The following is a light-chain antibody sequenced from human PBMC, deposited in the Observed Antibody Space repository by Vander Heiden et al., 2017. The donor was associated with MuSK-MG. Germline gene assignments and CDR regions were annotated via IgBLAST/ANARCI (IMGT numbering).Light chain of an antibody. J-gene: IGKJ1*01. Sequence: DIQMTQSPSSLSASVGDRVTITCRASQSIDTYLNWYQQKPGKAPKLLIYAASSLQSGVPSRFSGSRSGTDFTLTISRLQPEDFATYYCRQRDSTLWTFGQGTKVEIK. CDR3: RQRDSTLWT. V-gene: IGKV1-39*01. CDR1: QSIDTY. CDR2: AAS.